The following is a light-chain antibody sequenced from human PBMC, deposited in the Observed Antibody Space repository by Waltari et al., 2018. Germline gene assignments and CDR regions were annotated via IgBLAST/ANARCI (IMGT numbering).Light chain of an antibody. CDR3: QQYDNLPYT. J-gene: IGKJ2*01. CDR2: DAS. V-gene: IGKV1-33*01. CDR1: QEITNY. Sequence: DIQMTQSPSSLSASVGDRVTISCQVSQEITNYLKWYQQKPGKAPKLLIYDASNLETGVPSRVSGSGSGTDFTFTISSLQPEDIATYYCQQYDNLPYTFGQGTKLEIK.